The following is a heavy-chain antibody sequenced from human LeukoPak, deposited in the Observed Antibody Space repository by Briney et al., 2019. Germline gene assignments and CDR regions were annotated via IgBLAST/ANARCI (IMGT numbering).Heavy chain of an antibody. CDR2: IYHSGST. V-gene: IGHV4-30-2*01. CDR1: GGSISSGGYS. CDR3: ARAGCSSTSCYLGDNWFDP. Sequence: PSETLSLTCAVSGGSISSGGYSWSWIRQPPGKGLEWIGYIYHSGSTYYNPSLKSRVTISVDRSKNQFSLKLSSVTAADTAVYYCARAGCSSTSCYLGDNWFDPWSQGTPVTVSS. D-gene: IGHD2-2*01. J-gene: IGHJ5*02.